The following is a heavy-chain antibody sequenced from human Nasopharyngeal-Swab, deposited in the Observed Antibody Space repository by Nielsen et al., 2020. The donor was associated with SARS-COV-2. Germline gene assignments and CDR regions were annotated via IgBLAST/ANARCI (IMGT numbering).Heavy chain of an antibody. CDR3: ARGIYYYYYYMDV. Sequence: GESLKISCAASGFTFSSYSMNWVRQAPGKGLEWVSSISSSSSYIYYADSVKGRFTISRDNAKNSLYLQMSSLRAEDTAVYYCARGIYYYYYYMDVWGKETTVTVSS. CDR1: GFTFSSYS. J-gene: IGHJ6*03. V-gene: IGHV3-21*01. CDR2: ISSSSSYI.